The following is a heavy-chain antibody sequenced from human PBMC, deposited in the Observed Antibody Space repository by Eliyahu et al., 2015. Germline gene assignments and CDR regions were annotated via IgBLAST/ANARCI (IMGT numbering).Heavy chain of an antibody. Sequence: IGWVRQMPGKGLEWMGIIYPGDSDTRYSPSFQGQVTISADKSISTAYLQWSSLKASDTAMYYCARRNILGLHLRYFDLWGRGTLVTVSS. V-gene: IGHV5-51*01. CDR3: ARRNILGLHLRYFDL. J-gene: IGHJ2*01. CDR2: IYPGDSDT. D-gene: IGHD5-24*01.